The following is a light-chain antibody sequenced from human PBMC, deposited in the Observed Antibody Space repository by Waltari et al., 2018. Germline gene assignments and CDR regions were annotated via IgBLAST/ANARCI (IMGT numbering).Light chain of an antibody. CDR2: DAS. Sequence: EVVMTQSPRTLSVSPGGTVTLSCRASQGLNTKLAWYQKKPGQPPRLLIYDASTRATGVPARFSGSGSGTDFILTISRLQSEDCAVYYCQQYNHWPPWTFGPGTRVEIK. V-gene: IGKV3-15*01. CDR1: QGLNTK. J-gene: IGKJ1*01. CDR3: QQYNHWPPWT.